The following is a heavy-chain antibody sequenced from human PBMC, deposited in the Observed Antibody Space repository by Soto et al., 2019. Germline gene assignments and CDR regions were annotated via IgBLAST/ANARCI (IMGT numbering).Heavy chain of an antibody. CDR2: IYYSGST. Sequence: PSETLSLTCTVSGGSISSSSYYCGWIRQPPGKGLEWIGSIYYSGSTYYNPSLKSRVTISVDTSKNQFSLKLRSVTAADTAVYFCARLGNEVFWVVVITDLSYFNYWGKGTLGTFSS. CDR1: GGSISSSSYY. J-gene: IGHJ4*02. D-gene: IGHD3-22*01. V-gene: IGHV4-39*01. CDR3: ARLGNEVFWVVVITDLSYFNY.